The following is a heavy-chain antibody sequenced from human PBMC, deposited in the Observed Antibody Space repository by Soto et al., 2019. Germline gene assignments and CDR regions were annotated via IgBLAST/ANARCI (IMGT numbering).Heavy chain of an antibody. V-gene: IGHV1-46*01. D-gene: IGHD2-15*01. CDR3: AREALYCSGGSCKAPFDY. CDR1: GYTFTSYY. CDR2: INPSGGST. J-gene: IGHJ4*02. Sequence: QVQLVQSGAEVKKTGASVKVSCKASGYTFTSYYMHWVRQAPGQGLEWMGIINPSGGSTSYAQKFQGRVTMTRDTSTSTAYMELSSLRSEDTAVYYCAREALYCSGGSCKAPFDYWGQGTLVTVSS.